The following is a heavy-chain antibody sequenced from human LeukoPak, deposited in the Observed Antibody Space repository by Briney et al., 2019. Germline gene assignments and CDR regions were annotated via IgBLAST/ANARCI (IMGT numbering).Heavy chain of an antibody. J-gene: IGHJ4*02. Sequence: SGTLSLTCAVSGGSISSSNWWSWVRQPPGKGLEWIGEIYHSGSTNYNPSLKSRVTISVDKSKNQFSLKLSSVTAADTAVYYCARSYGSGSYSPDYWGQGTLVTVSS. V-gene: IGHV4-4*02. D-gene: IGHD3-10*01. CDR2: IYHSGST. CDR3: ARSYGSGSYSPDY. CDR1: GGSISSSNW.